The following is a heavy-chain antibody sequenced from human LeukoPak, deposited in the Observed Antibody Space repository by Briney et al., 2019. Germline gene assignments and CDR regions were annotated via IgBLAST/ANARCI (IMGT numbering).Heavy chain of an antibody. CDR1: GYTLTELS. V-gene: IGHV1-24*01. J-gene: IGHJ4*02. D-gene: IGHD5-18*01. Sequence: ASVKVSCKVSGYTLTELSMHWVRQAPGKGLEWMGGFDPEDGETIYAQKFQGRVTMTEDTSTDTAYMELSSLRSEDTAVYYSATDGPGGQLWLHWGQGTLVTVSS. CDR2: FDPEDGET. CDR3: ATDGPGGQLWLH.